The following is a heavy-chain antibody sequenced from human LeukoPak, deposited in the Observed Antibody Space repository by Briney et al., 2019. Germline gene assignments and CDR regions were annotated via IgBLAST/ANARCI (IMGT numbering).Heavy chain of an antibody. CDR1: GGSISSASYS. Sequence: TLSLTCAVSGGSISSASYSWSWIRQPPGQGLEWIGYIYYSGSAYYNPSLKSRFTMSVDTSKNQFSLKLSSVTAADTAVYYCARVEMATVFDSWGQGTLVTVSS. D-gene: IGHD5-24*01. CDR3: ARVEMATVFDS. CDR2: IYYSGSA. V-gene: IGHV4-30-4*07. J-gene: IGHJ4*02.